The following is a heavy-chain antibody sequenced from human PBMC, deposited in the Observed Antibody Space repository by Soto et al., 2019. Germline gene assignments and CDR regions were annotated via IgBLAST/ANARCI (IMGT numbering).Heavy chain of an antibody. CDR2: ISSSGSTI. CDR1: GFTFSDYY. CDR3: ASLGLLTGYYDSSGYP. D-gene: IGHD3-22*01. Sequence: GGSLRLSCAASGFTFSDYYMSWIRQAPGKGLEWVSYISSSGSTIYYADSVKGRFTISRDNAKNSLYLQMNSLRAEDTAVYYCASLGLLTGYYDSSGYPWGQVTLVTVSS. J-gene: IGHJ4*02. V-gene: IGHV3-11*01.